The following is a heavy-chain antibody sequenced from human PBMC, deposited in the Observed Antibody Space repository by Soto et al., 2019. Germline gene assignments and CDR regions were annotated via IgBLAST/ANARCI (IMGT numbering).Heavy chain of an antibody. CDR2: IFDSGNA. CDR1: GGSINSYC. CDR3: ARHRRTTVAKFYFDN. J-gene: IGHJ4*02. Sequence: QVQLQESGPGLVKPSETLSLTCTVSGGSINSYCWSWIRQPPGKGLEWIAYIFDSGNAPYNPSLKSRVTISVDTSKNQFSLKLTAVTAADTAVYYCARHRRTTVAKFYFDNWGQGALVTVSS. D-gene: IGHD4-4*01. V-gene: IGHV4-59*08.